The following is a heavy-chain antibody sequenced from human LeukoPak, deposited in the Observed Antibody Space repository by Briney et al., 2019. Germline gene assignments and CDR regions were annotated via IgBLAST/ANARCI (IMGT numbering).Heavy chain of an antibody. V-gene: IGHV4-59*01. CDR2: IYYSGST. CDR3: ARGGNYYDSSGYPDY. D-gene: IGHD3-22*01. CDR1: GGPISSYY. J-gene: IGHJ4*02. Sequence: PSETLSLTCTVSGGPISSYYWSWIRQPPGKGLEWIGYIYYSGSTNYNPSLKSRVTISVDTSKNQFSLKLSSVTAADTAVYYCARGGNYYDSSGYPDYWGQGTLVTVSS.